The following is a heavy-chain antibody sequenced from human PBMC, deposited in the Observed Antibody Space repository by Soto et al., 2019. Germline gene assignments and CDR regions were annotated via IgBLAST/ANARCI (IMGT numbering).Heavy chain of an antibody. CDR2: IFSNDEK. Sequence: QVTLKESGPVLVKPTETLTLTCTVSGFSLSNARMGVSWIRQPPGKALEWLAHIFSNDEKSYSTSLKSRLTISKDTSKSQVVLTMTNMDPVDTATYYCARIHSSSWYSQYYYYYYGMDVWGQGTTVTVSS. V-gene: IGHV2-26*01. D-gene: IGHD6-13*01. CDR1: GFSLSNARMG. CDR3: ARIHSSSWYSQYYYYYYGMDV. J-gene: IGHJ6*02.